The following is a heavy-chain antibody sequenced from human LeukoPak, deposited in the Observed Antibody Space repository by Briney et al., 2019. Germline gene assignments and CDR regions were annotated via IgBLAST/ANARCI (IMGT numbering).Heavy chain of an antibody. D-gene: IGHD4-17*01. J-gene: IGHJ4*02. CDR1: GYTFTGYY. CDR3: ARSTYGDYDLYFDY. V-gene: IGHV1-8*02. Sequence: ASVKVSCKASGYTFTGYYMHWVRQAPGQGLEWMGWMNRNSGNTGYAQKFQGRVTMTRNTSISTAYMELSSLRSEDTAVYYCARSTYGDYDLYFDYWGQGTLVTVSS. CDR2: MNRNSGNT.